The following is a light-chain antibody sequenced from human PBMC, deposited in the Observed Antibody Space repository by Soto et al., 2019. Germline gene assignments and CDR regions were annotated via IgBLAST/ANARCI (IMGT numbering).Light chain of an antibody. CDR2: GAS. CDR1: QTVSGNY. V-gene: IGKV3-20*01. Sequence: NVLTQSPGTLSLSPGERATVSCRASQTVSGNYVAWYQQKPGQTPRLLIYGASSRATGIPDRFSGSGSGTDFTLTISRLEPEDFAVYYCQQYGGSPRTFGQGTKVDI. CDR3: QQYGGSPRT. J-gene: IGKJ1*01.